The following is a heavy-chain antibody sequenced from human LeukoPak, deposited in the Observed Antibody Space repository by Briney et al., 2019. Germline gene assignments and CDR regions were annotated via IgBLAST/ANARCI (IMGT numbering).Heavy chain of an antibody. CDR2: ISAYNGNT. CDR1: GYTFTSYG. Sequence: GASVKVSCKASGYTFTSYGISWVRQAPGQGLEWMGWISAYNGNTNYAQKLQGRVTITADESTSTAYMELSSLRSEDTAVYYCASSIVGALMPKWDYWGQGTLVTVSS. J-gene: IGHJ4*02. CDR3: ASSIVGALMPKWDY. D-gene: IGHD1-26*01. V-gene: IGHV1-18*01.